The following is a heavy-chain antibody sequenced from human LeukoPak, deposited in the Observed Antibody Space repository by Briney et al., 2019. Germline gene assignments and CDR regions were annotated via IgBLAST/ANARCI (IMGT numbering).Heavy chain of an antibody. CDR3: ARATNFCYYYGMDV. V-gene: IGHV1-46*01. J-gene: IGHJ6*02. CDR2: TNPSGGST. Sequence: ASVKVSCKASGYTFTSYYIHWVRQAPGQGLEWMGITNPSGGSTSYEEKFQGRVTMTRDTSTSTVYMELSSQRSEDTAVYYCARATNFCYYYGMDVWGQGTTVTVSS. CDR1: GYTFTSYY. D-gene: IGHD1-26*01.